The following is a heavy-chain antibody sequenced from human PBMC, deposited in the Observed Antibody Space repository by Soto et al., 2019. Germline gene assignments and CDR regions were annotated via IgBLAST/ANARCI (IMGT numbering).Heavy chain of an antibody. CDR2: IYSGGST. D-gene: IGHD3-22*01. J-gene: IGHJ4*02. Sequence: AGGSLRLSCAASGFTVSSNYMIWVRQAPGKGLEWVSVIYSGGSTYYADSVKGRFTISRDMSTSTAYMELSSLRSEDTAVYYCAAGRDSSGYYHDYWGQGTLVTVSS. V-gene: IGHV3-66*01. CDR3: AAGRDSSGYYHDY. CDR1: GFTVSSNY.